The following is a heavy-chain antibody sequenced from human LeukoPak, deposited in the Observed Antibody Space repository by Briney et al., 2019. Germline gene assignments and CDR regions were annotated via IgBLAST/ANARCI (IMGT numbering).Heavy chain of an antibody. J-gene: IGHJ4*02. CDR2: ISAYNGNT. CDR3: ARTHTYYYDSNGYQS. V-gene: IGHV1-18*01. Sequence: ASVKVSCKASGYTFTSYGISWVRQAPGRGLEWMGWISAYNGNTNYAQKLQGRVTMTTDTSTSTAYMELRSLRSDDTAVYYCARTHTYYYDSNGYQSWGQGTLVTVSS. CDR1: GYTFTSYG. D-gene: IGHD3-22*01.